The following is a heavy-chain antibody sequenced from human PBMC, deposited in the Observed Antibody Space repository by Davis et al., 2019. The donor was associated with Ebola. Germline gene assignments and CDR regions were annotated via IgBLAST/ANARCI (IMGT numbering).Heavy chain of an antibody. CDR1: GGSLSGYS. J-gene: IGHJ5*02. CDR3: ARRGTSSWYAGWFDP. V-gene: IGHV4-34*01. Sequence: MPGGSLRLSCAVFGGSLSGYSWNWIRQPPGKGLEWIGEINYSGSTKYNPSLKSRVTISVDTSKNQFSLKLSSVTAADTAMYYCARRGTSSWYAGWFDPWGQGTLVTVSS. D-gene: IGHD6-13*01. CDR2: INYSGST.